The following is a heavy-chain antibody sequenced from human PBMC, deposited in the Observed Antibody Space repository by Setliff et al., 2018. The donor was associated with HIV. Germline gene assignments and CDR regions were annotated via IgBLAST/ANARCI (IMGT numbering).Heavy chain of an antibody. D-gene: IGHD5-12*01. J-gene: IGHJ4*02. CDR3: ARGPTITMTTPGYFDY. Sequence: VASVKVSCKASGGIFSSYAISWVRQAPGQGLEWMGWISANNGNTNYAQKFQGRVTITADKSTSTAYMELSSLISEDTAVYYCARGPTITMTTPGYFDYGGQGTLVTVSS. CDR1: GGIFSSYA. CDR2: ISANNGNT. V-gene: IGHV1-69*10.